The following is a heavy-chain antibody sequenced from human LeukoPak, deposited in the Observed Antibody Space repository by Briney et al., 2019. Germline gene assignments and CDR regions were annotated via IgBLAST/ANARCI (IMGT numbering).Heavy chain of an antibody. D-gene: IGHD3-9*01. V-gene: IGHV3-23*01. CDR3: AKWGDFDVLTGYYVPDF. Sequence: GASLRPSCAASGFTFSNYAMSWVRQAPGKGLEWVSAITGSGGNTYYADSVKGRFTISRDNSKNTLYLQMNSLRDEDTAVYYCAKWGDFDVLTGYYVPDFWGQGTLVTVPS. CDR2: ITGSGGNT. CDR1: GFTFSNYA. J-gene: IGHJ4*02.